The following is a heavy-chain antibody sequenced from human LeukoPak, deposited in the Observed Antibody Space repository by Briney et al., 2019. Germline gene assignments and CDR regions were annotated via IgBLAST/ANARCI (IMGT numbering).Heavy chain of an antibody. CDR2: INHSGST. V-gene: IGHV4-34*01. CDR1: GGSFSGYY. CDR3: ARNLKNAYGDYRRAFDI. D-gene: IGHD4-17*01. Sequence: SETLSLTCAVYGGSFSGYYWSWIRQPPGKGLEWIGEINHSGSTNYNPSLKSRVTISVDTSKNQFSLKLSSVTAADTAVYYCARNLKNAYGDYRRAFDIWGQGTMVTVSS. J-gene: IGHJ3*02.